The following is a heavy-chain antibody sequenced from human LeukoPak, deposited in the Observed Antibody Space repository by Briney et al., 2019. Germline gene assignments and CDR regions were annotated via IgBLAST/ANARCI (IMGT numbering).Heavy chain of an antibody. CDR1: GYTFTSYD. Sequence: GASVKVSCKASGYTFTSYDINWVRQATGQGLEWMGWMNPNSGNTGYAQKFQGRVTITRNTSISTAYMELSSLRSEDTAVYYCAGSYYYDSSGYPRWFDPWGQGTLVTVSS. CDR3: AGSYYYDSSGYPRWFDP. J-gene: IGHJ5*02. V-gene: IGHV1-8*03. CDR2: MNPNSGNT. D-gene: IGHD3-22*01.